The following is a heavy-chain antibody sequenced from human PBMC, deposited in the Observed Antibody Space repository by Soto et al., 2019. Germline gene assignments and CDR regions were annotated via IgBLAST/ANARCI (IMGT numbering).Heavy chain of an antibody. V-gene: IGHV1-46*01. CDR3: ARDLENSGYDLRNWFDP. CDR2: INPSGGST. J-gene: IGHJ5*02. CDR1: GYTFTSYY. D-gene: IGHD5-12*01. Sequence: QVQLVQSGAEVKKPGASVKVSCKASGYTFTSYYMHWVRQAPGQGLEWMGIINPSGGSTSYAQKFQGRVTMTRDTSTSTVYMELSSLSSEDTAVYYCARDLENSGYDLRNWFDPCGQGTLVTVSS.